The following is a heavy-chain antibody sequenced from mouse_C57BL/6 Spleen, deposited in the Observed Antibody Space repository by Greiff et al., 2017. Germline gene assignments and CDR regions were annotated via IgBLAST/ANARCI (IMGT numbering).Heavy chain of an antibody. D-gene: IGHD1-1*01. V-gene: IGHV1-18*01. J-gene: IGHJ1*03. Sequence: EVKLMESGPELVKPGASVKIPCKASGYTFTDYNMDWVKQSHGKSLEWIGDINPNNGGTIYNQKFKGKATLTVDKSSSTAYMELRSLTSEDTAVYYCARGGGSSYVRGYFDVWGTGTTVTVSS. CDR1: GYTFTDYN. CDR2: INPNNGGT. CDR3: ARGGGSSYVRGYFDV.